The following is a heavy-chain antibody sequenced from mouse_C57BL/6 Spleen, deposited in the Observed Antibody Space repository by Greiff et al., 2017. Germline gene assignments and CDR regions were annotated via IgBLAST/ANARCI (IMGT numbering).Heavy chain of an antibody. J-gene: IGHJ3*01. CDR3: ARPIYDYDAWFAY. V-gene: IGHV5-12*01. CDR2: ISNGGGST. Sequence: EVKLVESGGGLVQPGGSLKLSCAASGFTFSDYYMYWVRQTPEKRLEWVAYISNGGGSTYYPDTVKGRFTISRDNAKNTLYLQMSRLKSEDTAMYYCARPIYDYDAWFAYWGQGTLVTVSA. D-gene: IGHD2-4*01. CDR1: GFTFSDYY.